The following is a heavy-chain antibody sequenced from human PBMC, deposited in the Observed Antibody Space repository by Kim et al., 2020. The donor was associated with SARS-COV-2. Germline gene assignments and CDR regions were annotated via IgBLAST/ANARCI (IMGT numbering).Heavy chain of an antibody. V-gene: IGHV1-46*01. CDR2: DGST. Sequence: DGSTSYAQRFQDRFTMTRDTSTNTLYMALSSLRSEDTAIYYCARDNFAFDIWGQGTMVTVSS. CDR3: ARDNFAFDI. J-gene: IGHJ3*02.